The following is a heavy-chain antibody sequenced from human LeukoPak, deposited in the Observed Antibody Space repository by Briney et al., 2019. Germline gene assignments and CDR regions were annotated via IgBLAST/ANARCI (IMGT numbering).Heavy chain of an antibody. V-gene: IGHV5-51*01. CDR1: GYSFTSYW. J-gene: IGHJ6*02. CDR2: IYPGDSDT. Sequence: GESLKISCKGSGYSFTSYWIGWVRQMPGKGLEWMGIIYPGDSDTRYSPSFQGQVTISADKSISTAYLQWSSLKASDTAIYYCARHGLNYYFHMDVWGQGTTVTVSS. CDR3: ARHGLNYYFHMDV.